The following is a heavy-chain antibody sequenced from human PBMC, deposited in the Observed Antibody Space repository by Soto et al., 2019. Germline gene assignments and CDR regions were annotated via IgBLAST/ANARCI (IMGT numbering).Heavy chain of an antibody. Sequence: SETLSLTCTVSGGSISSGDYYWSWIRQPPGKGLEWIGYIYYSGSTYYNPSLKSRVTISVDTSKNQFSLKLSSVTAADTAVYYCASWSAGMADGMDVGGQGTRVTSP. J-gene: IGHJ6*02. CDR1: GGSISSGDYY. V-gene: IGHV4-30-4*01. CDR2: IYYSGST. CDR3: ASWSAGMADGMDV. D-gene: IGHD3-3*01.